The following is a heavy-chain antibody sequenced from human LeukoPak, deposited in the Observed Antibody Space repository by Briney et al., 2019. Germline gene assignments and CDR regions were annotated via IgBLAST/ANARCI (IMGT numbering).Heavy chain of an antibody. V-gene: IGHV4-30-4*01. CDR1: GGSISSGDYY. J-gene: IGHJ3*02. D-gene: IGHD4-17*01. Sequence: MSSQTLSLTCTVSGGSISSGDYYWSWIRQPPGKGLEWIGYIYNSGSTYYNPSLRSRVTISVDTSKNQFSLKLSSVTAADTAVYYCARIPYGDVGGAFDIWGQGTMVTVSS. CDR2: IYNSGST. CDR3: ARIPYGDVGGAFDI.